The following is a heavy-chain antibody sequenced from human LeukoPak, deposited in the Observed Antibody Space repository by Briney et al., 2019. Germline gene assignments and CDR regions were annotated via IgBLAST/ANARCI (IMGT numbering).Heavy chain of an antibody. V-gene: IGHV4-59*08. CDR3: ARVTYYYGSGSFYYYLDV. D-gene: IGHD3-10*01. CDR1: GGSISGYY. CDR2: IYYSGST. Sequence: PSETLSLTCTVSGGSISGYYWSWIRQPPGKGLEWIGYIYYSGSTNYNPSLKSRVTISVDTSKKQFSQKLSSVTAADTAVYYCARVTYYYGSGSFYYYLDVWGKGTTVTVSS. J-gene: IGHJ6*03.